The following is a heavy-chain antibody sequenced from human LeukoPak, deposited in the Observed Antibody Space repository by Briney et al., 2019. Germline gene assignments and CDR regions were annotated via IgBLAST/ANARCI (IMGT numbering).Heavy chain of an antibody. CDR2: INPNSGGT. J-gene: IGHJ6*03. CDR1: GYTFTGYY. D-gene: IGHD4-17*01. V-gene: IGHV1-2*02. CDR3: ARLMTTVTSYYYYYMDV. Sequence: ASVKVSCKASGYTFTGYYMHWVRQAPGQGLEWMGWINPNSGGTNYAQKFQGRVTMTRDTSISTAYMEQSRLRSDDTAVYYCARLMTTVTSYYYYYMDVWGKGTTVTISS.